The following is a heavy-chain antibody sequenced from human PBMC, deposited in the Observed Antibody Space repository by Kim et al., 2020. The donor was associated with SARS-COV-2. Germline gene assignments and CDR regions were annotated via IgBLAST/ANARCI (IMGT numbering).Heavy chain of an antibody. CDR3: ARASGAGRGVIYHRGGYFDL. V-gene: IGHV4-4*07. CDR1: GGSISSYY. J-gene: IGHJ2*01. CDR2: IYTSGST. D-gene: IGHD3-10*01. Sequence: SETLSLTCTVSGGSISSYYWSWIRQPAGKGLEWIGRIYTSGSTNYNPSLKSRVTMSVDTSKNQFSLKLSSVTAADTAVYYCARASGAGRGVIYHRGGYFDLWGRGTLVTVSS.